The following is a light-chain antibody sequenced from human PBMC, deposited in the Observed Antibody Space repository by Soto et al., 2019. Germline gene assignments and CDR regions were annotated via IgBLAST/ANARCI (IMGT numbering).Light chain of an antibody. CDR2: EGS. J-gene: IGLJ1*01. Sequence: QSVLTQRASVSGSPGQSITISCTGTSSDVGSYNLVSWYQQHPGKAPKLMIYEGSKRPSGVSKRFSGSKSGNTASLTISGLQAEDEADYYCCSYAGSSTYVFGTGTKVTVL. V-gene: IGLV2-23*01. CDR3: CSYAGSSTYV. CDR1: SSDVGSYNL.